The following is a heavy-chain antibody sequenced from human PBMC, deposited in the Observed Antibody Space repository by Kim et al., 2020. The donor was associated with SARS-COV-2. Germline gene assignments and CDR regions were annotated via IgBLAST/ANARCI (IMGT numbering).Heavy chain of an antibody. J-gene: IGHJ6*02. V-gene: IGHV3-33*01. D-gene: IGHD2-8*01. Sequence: ADSVKGRFTISRDNSKNTLYLQMNSLRAEDTAVYYCARGLMYYYYGMDVWGQGTTVTVSS. CDR3: ARGLMYYYYGMDV.